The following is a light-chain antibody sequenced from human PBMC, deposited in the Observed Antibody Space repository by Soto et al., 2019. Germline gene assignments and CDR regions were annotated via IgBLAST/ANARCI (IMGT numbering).Light chain of an antibody. V-gene: IGKV3-20*01. Sequence: EVVLTQSPGTLSLSPGERATLSCRASQSVISGTYLAWYQQKPGQAPTLLIYGASTRAAGIPDRFSGSGSGTDFTLTITRLEPEDFAVYYCQQYGDSPLTFGGGTRVE. J-gene: IGKJ4*01. CDR1: QSVISGTY. CDR3: QQYGDSPLT. CDR2: GAS.